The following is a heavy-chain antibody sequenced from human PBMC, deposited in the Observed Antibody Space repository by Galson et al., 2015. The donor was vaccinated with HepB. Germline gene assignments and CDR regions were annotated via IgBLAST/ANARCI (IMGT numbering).Heavy chain of an antibody. CDR1: GDSVSSNSAA. Sequence: CAISGDSVSSNSAAWNWIRQSPSRGLEWLGRTHYRSRWYDDYAVSVKSRITINPDTSENHFSLHLNPVTPEDTAVYFCARDRLYYSSSTGFDSWGQGTLVTVSS. CDR3: ARDRLYYSSSTGFDS. D-gene: IGHD3-10*01. J-gene: IGHJ4*02. V-gene: IGHV6-1*01. CDR2: THYRSRWYD.